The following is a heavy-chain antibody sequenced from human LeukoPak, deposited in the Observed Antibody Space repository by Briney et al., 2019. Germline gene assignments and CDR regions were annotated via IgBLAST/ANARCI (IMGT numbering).Heavy chain of an antibody. CDR2: ISKDGNNE. CDR1: GFTFSSYW. J-gene: IGHJ4*02. Sequence: GGSLRLSCAASGFTFSSYWMSWVRQAPGKGLEWVAVISKDGNNENYADSVKGRFTISRDNSKNTLYLQMNSLRAEDTAVYYCARGTVVVAANNYFDYWGQGTLVTVSS. D-gene: IGHD2-15*01. CDR3: ARGTVVVAANNYFDY. V-gene: IGHV3-30*03.